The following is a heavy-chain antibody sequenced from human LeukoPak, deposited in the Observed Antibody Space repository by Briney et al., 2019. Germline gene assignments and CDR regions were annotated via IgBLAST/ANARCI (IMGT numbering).Heavy chain of an antibody. CDR3: ARDYFRGGSGSPD. J-gene: IGHJ6*02. V-gene: IGHV3-53*01. Sequence: GGSLRLSCAASGFTVSSNYMSWVRQAPGKGLEWVSVIYSGGSTDYADSVKGRFIISRDNSKNTLYLQMNSLRAEDTAVYYCARDYFRGGSGSPDWGQGTTVTVSS. D-gene: IGHD3-10*01. CDR2: IYSGGST. CDR1: GFTVSSNY.